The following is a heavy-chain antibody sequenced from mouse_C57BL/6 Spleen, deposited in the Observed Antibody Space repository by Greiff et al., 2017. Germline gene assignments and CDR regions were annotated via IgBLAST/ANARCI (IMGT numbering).Heavy chain of an antibody. D-gene: IGHD2-4*01. J-gene: IGHJ2*01. CDR3: ARDGGNDYVFDY. CDR1: GYTFTSYW. CDR2: IYPGSGST. V-gene: IGHV1-55*01. Sequence: QVQLKQSGAELVKPGASVKMSCKASGYTFTSYWITWVKQRPGQGLEWIGDIYPGSGSTNYNEKFKSKATLTVDTSSSTAYMQLSSLTSEDSAVYYCARDGGNDYVFDYWGQGTTLTVSS.